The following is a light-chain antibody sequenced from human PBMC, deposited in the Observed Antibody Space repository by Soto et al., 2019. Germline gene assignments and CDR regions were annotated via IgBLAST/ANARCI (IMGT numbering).Light chain of an antibody. CDR1: QTISSNY. Sequence: EIVLTQSPGTLSLSPGERATVSCRASQTISSNYFAWYQQKPGQAPRLLIYGISSRATGIPDRFSGSGSGTDFTLTISRLEPEDFAVYYCQQYGTSWVTFGPGTKVDIK. J-gene: IGKJ3*01. CDR2: GIS. CDR3: QQYGTSWVT. V-gene: IGKV3-20*01.